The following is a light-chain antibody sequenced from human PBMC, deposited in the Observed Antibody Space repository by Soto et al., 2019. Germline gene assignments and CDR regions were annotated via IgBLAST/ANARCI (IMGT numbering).Light chain of an antibody. CDR3: SSYTSSSTGVV. CDR2: EVS. Sequence: QSVLTQPASVSGSPGQSITISCTGTSSDVGGYNYVSWYQQHPGKAPKLMIYEVSNRPSGVSNRFSGSKSGNTASLTISGLQAEDEDDYYCSSYTSSSTGVVFGGGTKLTVL. CDR1: SSDVGGYNY. J-gene: IGLJ2*01. V-gene: IGLV2-14*01.